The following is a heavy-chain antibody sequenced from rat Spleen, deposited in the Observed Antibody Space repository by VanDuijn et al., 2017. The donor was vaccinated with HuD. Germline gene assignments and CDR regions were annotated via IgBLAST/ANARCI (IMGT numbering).Heavy chain of an antibody. J-gene: IGHJ2*01. Sequence: QVQLKESGPGLGQPSQTLSLTCIVSGFSLTNYHVHWVRQSPGKGLEWMAVIWSGGNTDYNSALKSRLSISRDTSKSQVFLKVNSLKTEDTGMYYCTRNYAYYYDGSYHGGFDYWGQGVMVTVSS. V-gene: IGHV2S13*01. CDR3: TRNYAYYYDGSYHGGFDY. CDR2: IWSGGNT. CDR1: GFSLTNYH. D-gene: IGHD1-12*02.